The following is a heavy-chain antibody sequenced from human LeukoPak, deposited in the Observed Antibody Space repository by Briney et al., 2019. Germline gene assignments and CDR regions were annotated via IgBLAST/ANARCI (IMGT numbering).Heavy chain of an antibody. V-gene: IGHV1-2*06. CDR2: INPNSGGT. CDR1: GYTFTGYY. D-gene: IGHD2-2*01. J-gene: IGHJ5*02. CDR3: AREGGAYCSSTSCSFEKYNWFDP. Sequence: ASVKVSCKASGYTFTGYYMHWVRQAPGQGLEWMERINPNSGGTNYAQKFQGRVTMTRDTSISTAYMELGRLSSDDTAVYYCAREGGAYCSSTSCSFEKYNWFDPWGQGTLVTVSS.